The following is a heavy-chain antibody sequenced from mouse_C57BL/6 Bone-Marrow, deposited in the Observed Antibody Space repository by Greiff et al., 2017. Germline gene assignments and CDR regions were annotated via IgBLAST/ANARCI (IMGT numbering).Heavy chain of an antibody. D-gene: IGHD1-1*01. CDR2: IYPRSGNT. J-gene: IGHJ3*01. CDR1: GYTFTSYG. Sequence: VKLVESGAELARPGASVKLSCKASGYTFTSYGISWVKQRPGQGLEWIGEIYPRSGNTYYNEKFKGKATLTADKSSSTAYMALRSLTAEDSAVYFCARRGLDYGSSYVWFAYWGQGTLVTVSA. CDR3: ARRGLDYGSSYVWFAY. V-gene: IGHV1-81*01.